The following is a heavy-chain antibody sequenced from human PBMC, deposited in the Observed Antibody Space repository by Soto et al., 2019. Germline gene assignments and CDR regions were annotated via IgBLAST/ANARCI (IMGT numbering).Heavy chain of an antibody. CDR3: ATQGGIVVVPAAPEKYYYYGMDV. D-gene: IGHD2-2*01. V-gene: IGHV1-2*02. CDR1: GYTFTGYY. Sequence: QVQLVQSGAEVKKPGASVKVPCKVSGYTFTGYYMHWVRQAPGQGLEWMGWINPNSGGTNYAQKFQGRVTMTRDTSISTAYMELSRLRSDDTAVYYCATQGGIVVVPAAPEKYYYYGMDVW. J-gene: IGHJ6*01. CDR2: INPNSGGT.